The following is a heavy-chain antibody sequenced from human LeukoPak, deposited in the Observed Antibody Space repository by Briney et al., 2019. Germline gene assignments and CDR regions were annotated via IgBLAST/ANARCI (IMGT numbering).Heavy chain of an antibody. Sequence: GGSLRLSCAASGITFSSYAMHWVRQAPGKGLEWVAVISYDGSNKYYADSVKGRFTISRDNAKNTLYLQMNSLRAEDTAVYYCARDRYCGGDCGNWFDPWGQGTLVTVSS. CDR3: ARDRYCGGDCGNWFDP. CDR2: ISYDGSNK. V-gene: IGHV3-30*04. J-gene: IGHJ5*02. D-gene: IGHD2-21*02. CDR1: GITFSSYA.